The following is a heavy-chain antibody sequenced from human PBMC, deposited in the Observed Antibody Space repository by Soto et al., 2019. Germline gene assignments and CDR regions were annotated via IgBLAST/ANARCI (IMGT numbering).Heavy chain of an antibody. CDR3: ARDFYGVEV. Sequence: QVQLVQSGGGVVQPGRSLRLSCAASGFTFSYYGMHWVRQAPGKGLEWVAVIWHDGSNKYYADSVKGRFPISRDDSKNTLYLEMNSLRGEDTGVYYCARDFYGVEVWGQGTTVTVS. V-gene: IGHV3-33*01. J-gene: IGHJ6*02. CDR2: IWHDGSNK. CDR1: GFTFSYYG.